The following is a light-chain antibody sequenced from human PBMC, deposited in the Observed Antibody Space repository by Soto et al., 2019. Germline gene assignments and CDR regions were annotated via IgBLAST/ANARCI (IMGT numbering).Light chain of an antibody. CDR3: NSYTRFSTYV. V-gene: IGLV2-14*01. J-gene: IGLJ1*01. CDR1: SSDVGLYDF. Sequence: QSALTQPASVSGSPGQSITISCTGASSDVGLYDFVSWYQHHPGKAPKLLIFEVSYRPSGVSSRFSGSKSGNTASLTISGLQAEDEADYYCNSYTRFSTYVFGTGTKLPS. CDR2: EVS.